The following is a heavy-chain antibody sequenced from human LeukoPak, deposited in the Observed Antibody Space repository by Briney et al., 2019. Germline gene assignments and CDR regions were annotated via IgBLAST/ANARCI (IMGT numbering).Heavy chain of an antibody. D-gene: IGHD6-6*01. J-gene: IGHJ4*02. CDR3: ARAAQGVGPAFDY. CDR2: IYSDGSST. Sequence: GGSLRLSCAGSGFTFSSHAMSWVRQAPGKGLVWVSRIYSDGSSTNYADSVKGRFTISRDNAKNTLSLQMNSLRAEDTAVYYCARAAQGVGPAFDYWGQGTLVTVSS. V-gene: IGHV3-74*01. CDR1: GFTFSSHA.